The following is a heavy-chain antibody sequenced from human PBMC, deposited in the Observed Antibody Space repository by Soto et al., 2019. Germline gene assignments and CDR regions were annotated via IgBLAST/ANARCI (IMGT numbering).Heavy chain of an antibody. CDR3: ASPSYCDSSGYQQVTFDY. D-gene: IGHD3-22*01. Sequence: GGSLRLSCAASGFTFSDYYMSWIRQAPGKGLEWVSYISSSGSTIYYADSVKGRFTISRDNAKNSLYLQMNSLRAEDTAVYYCASPSYCDSSGYQQVTFDYWGQGTLVTVSS. CDR1: GFTFSDYY. J-gene: IGHJ4*02. CDR2: ISSSGSTI. V-gene: IGHV3-11*01.